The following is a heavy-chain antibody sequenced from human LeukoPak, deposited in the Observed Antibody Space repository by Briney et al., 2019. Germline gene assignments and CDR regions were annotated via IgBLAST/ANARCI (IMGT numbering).Heavy chain of an antibody. J-gene: IGHJ4*02. CDR3: TREHDKYDSSGLFDY. D-gene: IGHD3-22*01. V-gene: IGHV3-49*03. CDR2: IRSKAYGGAT. Sequence: PGGSLRLSCTASGFTFGDYAMSWFRQAPEKGLEWLGFIRSKAYGGATEYAASVKGRFTISRDDSKRIAYLQMNSLKTEGTAVYYCTREHDKYDSSGLFDYWGQGTLVTVSS. CDR1: GFTFGDYA.